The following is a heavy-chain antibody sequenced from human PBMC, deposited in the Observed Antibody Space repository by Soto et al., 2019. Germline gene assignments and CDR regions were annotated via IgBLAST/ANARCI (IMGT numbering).Heavy chain of an antibody. J-gene: IGHJ4*02. CDR1: GYTFTSYG. V-gene: IGHV1-18*01. Sequence: GASVKVSCKASGYTFTSYGISWVRQAPGQGLERMGWISAYNGNTNYAQKLQGRVTMTTDTSTSTAYMELRSLRSDDTAVYYCARLSEGYYDSSGYYSFDYWGQGTLVTVSS. CDR3: ARLSEGYYDSSGYYSFDY. CDR2: ISAYNGNT. D-gene: IGHD3-22*01.